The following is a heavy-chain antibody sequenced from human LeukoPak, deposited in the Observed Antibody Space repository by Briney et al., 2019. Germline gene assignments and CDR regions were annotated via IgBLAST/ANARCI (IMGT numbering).Heavy chain of an antibody. J-gene: IGHJ5*02. V-gene: IGHV3-74*01. D-gene: IGHD5-24*01. CDR3: ARVKDGTWLEP. Sequence: GGSLRLSCSASGFTFRSDWMHWVRQAPGKGLVWVSRINSGGRTTTYADSVKGRFTISSDNARNTLYLQMSSLGAEDTAVYFCARVKDGTWLEPWGQGTLVTVSS. CDR2: INSGGRTT. CDR1: GFTFRSDW.